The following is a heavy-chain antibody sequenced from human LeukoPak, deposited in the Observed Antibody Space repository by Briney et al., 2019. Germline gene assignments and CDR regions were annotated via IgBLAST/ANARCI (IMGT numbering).Heavy chain of an antibody. D-gene: IGHD3-22*01. V-gene: IGHV3-48*03. CDR3: ASPPPPANYYDSSGYTE. CDR1: GFTFSSYE. J-gene: IGHJ4*02. CDR2: ISSSGSTI. Sequence: GGPLRLSCAASGFTFSSYEMNWVRQAPGKGLEWVSYISSSGSTIYYADSVKGRFTISRDNAKNSLYLQMNSLRAEDTAVYYCASPPPPANYYDSSGYTEWGQGTLVTVSS.